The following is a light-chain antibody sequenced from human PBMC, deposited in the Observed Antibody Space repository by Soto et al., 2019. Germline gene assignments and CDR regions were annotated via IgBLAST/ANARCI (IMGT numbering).Light chain of an antibody. J-gene: IGKJ1*01. V-gene: IGKV1-5*03. CDR1: QSISSW. CDR3: QQYNSYSST. Sequence: DIQMTQSPSTLSPYLLDIVTITCRASQSISSWLAWYQQKPGKAPKLLIYRASSLESGVPSRFSGSGSGTDFTLTITSLQPDDFATYYCQQYNSYSSTFGQGTKVDIK. CDR2: RAS.